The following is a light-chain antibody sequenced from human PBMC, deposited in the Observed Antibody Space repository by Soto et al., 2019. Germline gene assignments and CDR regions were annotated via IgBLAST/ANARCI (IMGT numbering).Light chain of an antibody. J-gene: IGKJ5*01. CDR2: RTF. V-gene: IGKV3-20*01. CDR3: QQYDSSPPT. CDR1: QTIASRY. Sequence: EIVLTQSPGTLSLSPGERATLSCRASQTIASRYLAWYQHQPGQAPRLLIYRTFTSAPVIPDMFSGGGSGSFFTLTISRQEREDFAVYYCQQYDSSPPTFGQGTRMDIK.